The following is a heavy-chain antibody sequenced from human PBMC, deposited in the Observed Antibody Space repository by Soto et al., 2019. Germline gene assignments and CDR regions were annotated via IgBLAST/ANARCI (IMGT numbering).Heavy chain of an antibody. CDR2: ISSSSSYI. Sequence: EVQLLESGGGLVQPGGSLRLSCAASGFTFSSYAMSWVRQAPGKGLEWVSAISSSSSYIYYADSVKGRFTISRDNAKNSLYLQMNSLRAEDTAVYYCARDYRGAALNYYGMDVWGQGTTVTVSS. CDR1: GFTFSSYA. CDR3: ARDYRGAALNYYGMDV. V-gene: IGHV3-21*01. J-gene: IGHJ6*02. D-gene: IGHD6-13*01.